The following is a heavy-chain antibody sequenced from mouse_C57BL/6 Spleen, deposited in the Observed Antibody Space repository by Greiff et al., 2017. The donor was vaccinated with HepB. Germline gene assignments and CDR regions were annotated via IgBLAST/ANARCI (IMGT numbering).Heavy chain of an antibody. CDR3: AREGRGYWYFDV. Sequence: VQLKESGPELVKPGASVKIPCKASGYTFTDYNMDWVKQSHGKSLEWIGDINPNNGGTIYNQKFKGKATLTVDKSSSTAYMELRSLTSEDTAVYYCAREGRGYWYFDVWGTGTTVTVSS. J-gene: IGHJ1*03. V-gene: IGHV1-18*01. CDR1: GYTFTDYN. CDR2: INPNNGGT. D-gene: IGHD1-1*01.